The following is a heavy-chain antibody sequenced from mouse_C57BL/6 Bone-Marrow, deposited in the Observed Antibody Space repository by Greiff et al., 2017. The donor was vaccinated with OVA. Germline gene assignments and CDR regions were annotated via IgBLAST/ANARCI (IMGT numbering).Heavy chain of an antibody. D-gene: IGHD1-1*01. Sequence: VQLQQSGAELARPGASVKLSCKASGYTFTSYGISWVKQRTGQGLEWIGEIYPRSGNTYYNEKFKGKATLTVDTSSSTAYMQLSSLTSEDSAVYYCARGGITTVVARDAMDYWGQGTSVTVSS. V-gene: IGHV1-81*01. CDR3: ARGGITTVVARDAMDY. CDR1: GYTFTSYG. CDR2: IYPRSGNT. J-gene: IGHJ4*01.